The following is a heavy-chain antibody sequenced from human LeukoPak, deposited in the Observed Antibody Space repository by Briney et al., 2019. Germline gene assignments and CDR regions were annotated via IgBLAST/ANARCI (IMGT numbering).Heavy chain of an antibody. Sequence: GGSLRLSCAASGFSFSTSAMNWVRQAPGNGLEWVSAISLSGTTTYYTDSVKGRFTISRDSSKNTLFLQMNSLRAEDTAVYYCAKDWGYHGSGGYNLYITYIDYWGRGTLVTVSS. J-gene: IGHJ4*02. D-gene: IGHD3-10*01. CDR3: AKDWGYHGSGGYNLYITYIDY. CDR2: ISLSGTTT. CDR1: GFSFSTSA. V-gene: IGHV3-23*01.